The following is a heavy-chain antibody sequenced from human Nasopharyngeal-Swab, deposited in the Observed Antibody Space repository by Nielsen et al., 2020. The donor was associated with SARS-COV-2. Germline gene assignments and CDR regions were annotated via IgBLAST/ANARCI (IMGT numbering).Heavy chain of an antibody. V-gene: IGHV5-51*01. CDR1: GYSFTSYW. CDR2: IYPGDSDT. D-gene: IGHD5-18*01. CDR3: ARQGYSYGRRYYYYYMDV. Sequence: GESLKISCKGSGYSFTSYWIGWVRQMPGKGLEWMGIIYPGDSDTRYSPSFQGPVTISADKSISTAYLQWSSLKASDTAMYYCARQGYSYGRRYYYYYMDVWGKGTTVTVSS. J-gene: IGHJ6*03.